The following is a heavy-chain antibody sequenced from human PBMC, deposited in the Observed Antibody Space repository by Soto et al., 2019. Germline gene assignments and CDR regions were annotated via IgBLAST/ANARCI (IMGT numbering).Heavy chain of an antibody. V-gene: IGHV3-23*01. CDR1: GFTFSNYG. CDR2: INGSGGRT. CDR3: AKADCSDGSGYFPFDC. J-gene: IGHJ4*02. D-gene: IGHD2-15*01. Sequence: EVQVLESGGGLVQPGGSLRLSCAASGFTFSNYGMSWVRQAPGKGLEWVSSINGSGGRTYYADSVKGRFTISRDNSKNTLYLQTDSLRAEDTAFYYCAKADCSDGSGYFPFDCWGQGTLVTVSS.